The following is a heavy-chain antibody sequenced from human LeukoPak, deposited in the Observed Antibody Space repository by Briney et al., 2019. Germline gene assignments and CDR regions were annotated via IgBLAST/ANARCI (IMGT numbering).Heavy chain of an antibody. D-gene: IGHD3-22*01. CDR1: GFTFNSYT. V-gene: IGHV3-48*01. Sequence: GGSLRLFCAASGFTFNSYTMNWVRQAPGQGLEWVSFISSGSDTIYYADSVKGRFTISRDNAKNSLSLQMNSLSAEDTAVYFCARTYDHTGSHYYYYMDVWGKGTTVTVSS. J-gene: IGHJ6*03. CDR3: ARTYDHTGSHYYYYMDV. CDR2: ISSGSDTI.